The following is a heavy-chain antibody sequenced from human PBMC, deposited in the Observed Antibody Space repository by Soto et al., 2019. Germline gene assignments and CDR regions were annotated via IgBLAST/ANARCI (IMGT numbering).Heavy chain of an antibody. Sequence: EVQLVESGGVVVQPGGSLRLSCAASGFTFDDYTMHWVRQAPGKGLEWVSLISWDGGSTYYADSVKGRFTISRDNSKNSLYLQMNSLRTEDTALYYCAKETNDSSGYYPTAFDYWGQGTLVTVSS. CDR2: ISWDGGST. J-gene: IGHJ4*02. V-gene: IGHV3-43*01. CDR1: GFTFDDYT. D-gene: IGHD3-22*01. CDR3: AKETNDSSGYYPTAFDY.